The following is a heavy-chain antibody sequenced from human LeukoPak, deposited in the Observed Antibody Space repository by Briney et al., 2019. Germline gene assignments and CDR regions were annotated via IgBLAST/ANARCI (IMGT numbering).Heavy chain of an antibody. Sequence: GGSLRLSCAASGFTFSSYAMHWVRQAPGKGLEWVAVISYDGSNKYYADSVRGRFTISRDNARNSLYLRLNSLRDEDTAVYYCARSEGLFDWWGQGTLVTVSS. J-gene: IGHJ4*02. V-gene: IGHV3-30*04. CDR2: ISYDGSNK. CDR1: GFTFSSYA. CDR3: ARSEGLFDW.